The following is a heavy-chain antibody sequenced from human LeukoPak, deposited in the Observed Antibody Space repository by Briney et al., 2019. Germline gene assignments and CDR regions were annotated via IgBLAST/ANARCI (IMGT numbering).Heavy chain of an antibody. CDR3: TTDLSGGAITELAATGPIG. V-gene: IGHV3-15*07. CDR2: LKSNSDGGTT. Sequence: PGGSLRLSCAASGFPFAKTWMNWVRQAPGKGLEWVGRLKSNSDGGTTDYAAPVKGRVIISRDDSKSTVYLQMNSLISEDTAVYYCTTDLSGGAITELAATGPIGWGQGTLVTVSS. J-gene: IGHJ4*02. CDR1: GFPFAKTW. D-gene: IGHD2-15*01.